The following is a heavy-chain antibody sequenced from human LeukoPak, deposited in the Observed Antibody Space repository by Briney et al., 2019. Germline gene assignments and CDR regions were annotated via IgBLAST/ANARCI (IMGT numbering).Heavy chain of an antibody. V-gene: IGHV4-61*02. CDR2: IYTSGST. CDR3: ATGAGDFDH. CDR1: GGSISSGSYY. J-gene: IGHJ4*02. D-gene: IGHD1-14*01. Sequence: PSETLSLTCTVSGGSISSGSYYWSWIRQPAGKGLEWIGRIYTSGSTNYNPSLKSRVTMSADMSKNEISLKLTSVTAADTAVYYCATGAGDFDHWGQGTLVTVSS.